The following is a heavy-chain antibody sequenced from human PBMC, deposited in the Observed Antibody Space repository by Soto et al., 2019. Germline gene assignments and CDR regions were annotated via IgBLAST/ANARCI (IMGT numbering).Heavy chain of an antibody. CDR3: XXXXXXXXXXXXXHFDY. V-gene: IGHV3-30*03. J-gene: IGHJ4*02. CDR1: GFTFTTYA. CDR2: ISYDGSSQ. Sequence: QVQVVESGGGVVQPGRSLRLSCAASGFTFTTYAMHXXXXXXXXXXXXXXHISYDGSSQYYADSVRGRFTISRDNSKXXXXXXXXXXXXXXXXXXXXXXXXXXXXXXXXXHFDYWGQGTLVTVSS.